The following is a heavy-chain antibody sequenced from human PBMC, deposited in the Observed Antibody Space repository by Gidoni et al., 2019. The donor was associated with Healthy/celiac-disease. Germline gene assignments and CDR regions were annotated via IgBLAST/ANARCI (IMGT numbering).Heavy chain of an antibody. CDR1: GFTFRSYS. CDR2: ISSSSSYI. Sequence: EVQLVESGGGLVKPGGSLILSCSASGFTFRSYSMNWVRQAPGKGLEWVSSISSSSSYIYYADSVKGRFTISRDNAKNSLYLQMNSLRAEDTAVYYCARAPIDYYDSSGYYYVRAFDIWGQGTMVTVSS. J-gene: IGHJ3*02. D-gene: IGHD3-22*01. V-gene: IGHV3-21*01. CDR3: ARAPIDYYDSSGYYYVRAFDI.